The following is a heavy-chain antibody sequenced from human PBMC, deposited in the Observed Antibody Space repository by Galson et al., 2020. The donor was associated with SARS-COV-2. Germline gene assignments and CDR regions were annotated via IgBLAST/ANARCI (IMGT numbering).Heavy chain of an antibody. CDR3: ARDCDGTCWFDY. J-gene: IGHJ4*02. V-gene: IGHV3-11*04. CDR2: ISSSGSTI. D-gene: IGHD2-15*01. CDR1: GFTFSDYY. Sequence: GGSLRLSCAASGFTFSDYYMSWIRQAPGKGLEWLSYISSSGSTIYYADSVKGRFTISRDNAKNSLYLQMNDLRSEDTAVYYCARDCDGTCWFDYWGQGTLVTVSS.